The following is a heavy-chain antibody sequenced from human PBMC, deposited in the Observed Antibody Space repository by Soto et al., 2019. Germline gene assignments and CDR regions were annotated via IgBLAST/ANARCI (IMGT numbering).Heavy chain of an antibody. J-gene: IGHJ4*02. V-gene: IGHV3-7*01. D-gene: IGHD3-3*01. Sequence: GGSLRLSCEASGFNFSRSWMSWVRQAPGKGLEWVANMKEDGSEKYYADSVRGRFTISRDNAKNSAHLQMNSLRVEDTAVYYCARGFYTDYWGQGALVTVYS. CDR1: GFNFSRSW. CDR3: ARGFYTDY. CDR2: MKEDGSEK.